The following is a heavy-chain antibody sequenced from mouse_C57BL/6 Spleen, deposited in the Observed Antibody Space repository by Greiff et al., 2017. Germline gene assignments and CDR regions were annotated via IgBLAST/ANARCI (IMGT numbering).Heavy chain of an antibody. CDR3: ARGDLYDGYYVDAMDY. CDR1: GYTFTSYW. D-gene: IGHD2-3*01. J-gene: IGHJ4*01. V-gene: IGHV1-69*01. CDR2: IDPSDSYT. Sequence: QVQLQQSGAELVMPGASVKLSCKASGYTFTSYWMHWVKQRPGQGLEWIGEIDPSDSYTNYNQKFKGKSKLTVDKSSSTAYMQLSSLTSEDSAVYYCARGDLYDGYYVDAMDYWGQGTSVTVSS.